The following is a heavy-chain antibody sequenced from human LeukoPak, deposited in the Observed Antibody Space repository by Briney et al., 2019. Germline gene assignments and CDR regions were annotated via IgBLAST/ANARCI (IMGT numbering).Heavy chain of an antibody. V-gene: IGHV4-34*01. Sequence: SETLSLTCAVYGGSFSGYYWSWIRQPPGKGLEWIGEINHSGSTNYNPSLKSRVTISVDTSKNQFSLKLSSVTAADTAVYYCARAPYDDYDGAFDIWGQGTMVTVSS. CDR3: ARAPYDDYDGAFDI. CDR2: INHSGST. J-gene: IGHJ3*02. CDR1: GGSFSGYY. D-gene: IGHD4-17*01.